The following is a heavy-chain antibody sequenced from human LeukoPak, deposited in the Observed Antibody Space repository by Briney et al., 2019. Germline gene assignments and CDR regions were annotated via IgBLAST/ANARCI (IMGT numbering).Heavy chain of an antibody. D-gene: IGHD3-10*01. V-gene: IGHV1-2*02. Sequence: ASVKVSCKASGYTFTAYYMHWVRQAPGQGLEWMGWINPNSGGTKYAQNFQGRVTMTRDTSISTAYMELSSLRSDDTAVYYCARDSVDGSGTYYNDSPDYWGQGTLVTVSS. CDR1: GYTFTAYY. CDR3: ARDSVDGSGTYYNDSPDY. CDR2: INPNSGGT. J-gene: IGHJ4*02.